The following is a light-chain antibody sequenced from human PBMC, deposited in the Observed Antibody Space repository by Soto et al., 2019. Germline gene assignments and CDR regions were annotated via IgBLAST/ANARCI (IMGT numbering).Light chain of an antibody. CDR1: QSISSN. V-gene: IGKV3-15*01. J-gene: IGKJ1*01. CDR2: GAS. CDR3: QQSSNSPRT. Sequence: EIVMTQSPVTLSVSPGERATLSCRASQSISSNFAWYQQRPGQPPRLLIYGASTRATGIPARFSGSGSGTEFPLTISSLQSGDFAVYYCQQSSNSPRTFGQGTKVDIK.